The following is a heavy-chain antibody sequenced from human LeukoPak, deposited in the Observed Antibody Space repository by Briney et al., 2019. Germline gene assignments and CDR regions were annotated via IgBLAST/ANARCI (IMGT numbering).Heavy chain of an antibody. D-gene: IGHD6-19*01. CDR2: IYPGDSDT. CDR3: ARHRVGSIAVAGISDY. CDR1: GYSFTSYW. J-gene: IGHJ4*02. V-gene: IGHV5-51*01. Sequence: GESLQISCQGSGYSFTSYWIGWVRQMPGKGLEWMGIIYPGDSDTRYSPSFQGQVTISADKSISTAYLQWSSLKASDTAMYYCARHRVGSIAVAGISDYWGQGTLVTVSS.